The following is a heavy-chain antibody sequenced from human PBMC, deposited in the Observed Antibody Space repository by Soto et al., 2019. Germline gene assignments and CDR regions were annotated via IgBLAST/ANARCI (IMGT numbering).Heavy chain of an antibody. J-gene: IGHJ4*02. CDR1: GYTFTSYG. Sequence: ASVKVSCKASGYTFTSYGISWVRQAPGQGLEWMGWISAYNGNTNYAQKLQGRVTMTTDTSTSTAYMELRSLRSDDTAAYYCARDRYCSGGSCYHFDYWGQGTLVTVSS. V-gene: IGHV1-18*01. D-gene: IGHD2-15*01. CDR2: ISAYNGNT. CDR3: ARDRYCSGGSCYHFDY.